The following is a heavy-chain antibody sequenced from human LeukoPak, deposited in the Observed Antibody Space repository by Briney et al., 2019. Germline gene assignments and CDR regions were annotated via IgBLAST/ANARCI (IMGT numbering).Heavy chain of an antibody. V-gene: IGHV3-73*01. J-gene: IGHJ3*02. D-gene: IGHD1-26*01. Sequence: GGSLRLSCAASGFTFSGSAMHWVRQASGKGLEWVGRIRSKANSYATAYAASVKGRFTISRDDSKNTAYLQMNSLKTEDTAVYYCTRHSNRYSGSFQAFDIWGQGTMVTVSS. CDR2: IRSKANSYAT. CDR3: TRHSNRYSGSFQAFDI. CDR1: GFTFSGSA.